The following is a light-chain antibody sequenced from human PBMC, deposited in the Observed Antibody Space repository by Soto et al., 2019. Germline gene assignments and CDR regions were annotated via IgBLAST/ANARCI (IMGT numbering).Light chain of an antibody. CDR3: QQRSDWPST. CDR1: QSVGTY. J-gene: IGKJ4*01. Sequence: EIVLTQSPATLSLSPGERATLSCRASQSVGTYFAWYQQKPGQAPRLLIYDSSNRATGIPARFSGSVSGTDFTLTISSLEPEDFAEYYCQQRSDWPSTFGGGTKVEIK. CDR2: DSS. V-gene: IGKV3-11*01.